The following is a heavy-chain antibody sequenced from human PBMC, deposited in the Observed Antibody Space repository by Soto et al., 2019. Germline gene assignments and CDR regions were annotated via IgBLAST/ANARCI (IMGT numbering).Heavy chain of an antibody. Sequence: QVQLVQSGAEVKKPGASVKVSCKASGYTFTSYGISLVRQAPGQGLEWMGWISAYNGNTNYAQKLQGRVTMTTDTSTSTAYMELRSLRSDDTAVYYCARGEWFGELSHNWYFDLWGRGTLVTVSS. J-gene: IGHJ2*01. CDR1: GYTFTSYG. CDR2: ISAYNGNT. V-gene: IGHV1-18*01. D-gene: IGHD3-10*01. CDR3: ARGEWFGELSHNWYFDL.